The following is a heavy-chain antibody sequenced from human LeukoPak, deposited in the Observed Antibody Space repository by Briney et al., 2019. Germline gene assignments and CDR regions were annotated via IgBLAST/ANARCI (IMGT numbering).Heavy chain of an antibody. CDR3: ARENGLIYGGNSDAFDI. V-gene: IGHV3-30*04. CDR1: GFTFSTYP. D-gene: IGHD4-23*01. J-gene: IGHJ3*02. CDR2: ISNDGSNK. Sequence: GGSLRLSCAASGFTFSTYPMHWVRQAPGKGLEWVAVISNDGSNKYYADSVKGRFTISRDNSKNTLYLQMNSLRAEDTAVYYCARENGLIYGGNSDAFDIWGQGTMVTVSS.